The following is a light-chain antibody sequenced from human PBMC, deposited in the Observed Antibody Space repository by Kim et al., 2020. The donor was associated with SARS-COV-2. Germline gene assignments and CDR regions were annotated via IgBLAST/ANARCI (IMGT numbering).Light chain of an antibody. CDR3: QVWDSSPV. CDR1: NIGSKK. CDR2: RDN. J-gene: IGLJ3*02. V-gene: IGLV3-9*01. Sequence: SGALGQTARINCGGNNIGSKKVHWYQQKPGQAPVLVIYRDNNRPSGIPERFSGSNSGNTATLTISRAQAGDEADYYCQVWDSSPVFGGGTQLTVL.